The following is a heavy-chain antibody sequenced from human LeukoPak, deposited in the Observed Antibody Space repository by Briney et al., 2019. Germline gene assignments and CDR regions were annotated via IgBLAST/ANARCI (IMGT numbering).Heavy chain of an antibody. J-gene: IGHJ4*02. V-gene: IGHV4-59*11. CDR1: GGSISSHY. D-gene: IGHD6-13*01. CDR3: ARGSKFKAGTIDY. Sequence: SETLSLTCTVSGGSISSHYWSWIRQPPGKGLEWIGYIYYSGSTNYNPSLKSRVTISVDTSKNQFSLKLSSVTAADTAVYYCARGSKFKAGTIDYWGQGTLVTVSS. CDR2: IYYSGST.